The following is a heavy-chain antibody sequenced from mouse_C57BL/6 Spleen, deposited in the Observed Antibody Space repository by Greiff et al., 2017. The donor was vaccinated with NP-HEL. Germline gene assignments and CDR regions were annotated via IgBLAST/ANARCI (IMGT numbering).Heavy chain of an antibody. J-gene: IGHJ2*01. D-gene: IGHD5-5*01. V-gene: IGHV1-82*01. Sequence: QVQLKQSGPELVKPGASVKISCKASGYAFSSSWMNWVKQRPGKGLEWIGRIYPGDGDTNYNGKFKGKATLTADKSSSTAYMQLSSLTSEDSAVYFCARGKLPYYFDYWGQGTTLTVSS. CDR3: ARGKLPYYFDY. CDR2: IYPGDGDT. CDR1: GYAFSSSW.